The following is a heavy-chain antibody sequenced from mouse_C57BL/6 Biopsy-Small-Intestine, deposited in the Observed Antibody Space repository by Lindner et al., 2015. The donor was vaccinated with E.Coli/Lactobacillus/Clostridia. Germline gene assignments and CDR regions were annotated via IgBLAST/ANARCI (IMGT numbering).Heavy chain of an antibody. CDR3: ARGSIYDGYYWYFDV. Sequence: VQLQESGPELVKPGASVKISCKASGYSFASYYIHWVKQRPGQGLEWIGWIYPGSGNTKYNEKFKGKATLTADTSSSTAYMQLSSLTSKDSAVYYCARGSIYDGYYWYFDVWGTGTTVTVSS. CDR1: GYSFASYY. V-gene: IGHV1-66*01. D-gene: IGHD2-3*01. J-gene: IGHJ1*03. CDR2: IYPGSGNT.